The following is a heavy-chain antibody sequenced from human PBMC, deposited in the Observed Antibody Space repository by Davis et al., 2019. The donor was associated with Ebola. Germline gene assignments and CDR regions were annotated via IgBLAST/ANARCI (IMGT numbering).Heavy chain of an antibody. V-gene: IGHV3-30*19. CDR2: ISYDGSNK. Sequence: GGSLRLSCAASGFIFDTFGMHWVRQAPGKGLEWVAVISYDGSNKYYADSVKGRFTISRDNSKNTLYLQMNSLRAEDTAMYYCARTWDFGVVTDYYYYGMDVWGQGTTVTVSS. CDR3: ARTWDFGVVTDYYYYGMDV. J-gene: IGHJ6*02. D-gene: IGHD3-3*01. CDR1: GFIFDTFG.